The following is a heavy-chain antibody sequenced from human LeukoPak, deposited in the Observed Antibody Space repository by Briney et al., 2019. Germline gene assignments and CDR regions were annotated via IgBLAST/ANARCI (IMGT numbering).Heavy chain of an antibody. V-gene: IGHV3-9*01. Sequence: GGSLRLSCAASGFTFDDYAMHWVRQAPGKGLEWVSGISWNSGSIGYADSVKGRFTISRDNAKNSLYLQMNSLRAEDTALYYCAKARRYCSSTSCYSGWFDPWGQGTLVTVSS. CDR1: GFTFDDYA. D-gene: IGHD2-2*01. CDR2: ISWNSGSI. CDR3: AKARRYCSSTSCYSGWFDP. J-gene: IGHJ5*02.